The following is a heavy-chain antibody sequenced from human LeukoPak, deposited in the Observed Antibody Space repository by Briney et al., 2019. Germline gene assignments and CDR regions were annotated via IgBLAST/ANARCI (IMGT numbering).Heavy chain of an antibody. CDR3: ARLVTMVRGPYVYYYYGMDV. D-gene: IGHD3-10*01. J-gene: IGHJ6*04. CDR2: TYYRSKWYN. V-gene: IGHV6-1*01. Sequence: SQTLSLTCAISGDSVSSNSAAWNWIRQSPSRGLEWLGRTYYRSKWYNDYAVSVKSRITINPDTSKNQFSLQLNSVTPEDTAAYYCARLVTMVRGPYVYYYYGMDVWGKGTTVTVSS. CDR1: GDSVSSNSAA.